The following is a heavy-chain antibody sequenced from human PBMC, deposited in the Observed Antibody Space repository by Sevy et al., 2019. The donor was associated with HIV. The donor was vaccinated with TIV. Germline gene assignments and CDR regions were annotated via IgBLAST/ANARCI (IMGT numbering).Heavy chain of an antibody. D-gene: IGHD3-3*01. CDR2: ISWNSGSI. V-gene: IGHV3-9*01. CDR1: GFTFDDYA. CDR3: AKDRAYDFRGMDV. J-gene: IGHJ6*02. Sequence: GGSLRLSCAASGFTFDDYAMHWVRQAPGKGLEWVSGISWNSGSIGYADSVKGRFTMSRDNAKNSLYLQMNSLRAEDTALYYCAKDRAYDFRGMDVWGQGTTVTVSS.